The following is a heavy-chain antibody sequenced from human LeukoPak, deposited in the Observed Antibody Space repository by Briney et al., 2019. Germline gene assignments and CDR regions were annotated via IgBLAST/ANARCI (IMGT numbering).Heavy chain of an antibody. V-gene: IGHV3-23*01. Sequence: GGSLRLSRAASGFTFSSYAMSWVRQAPGKGLEWVSAISGSGGSTYYADSVKGRFTISRDNSKNTLYLQMNSLRAEDTAVYYCAKDKNVDTAMVGFDYWGQGTLVTVSS. CDR3: AKDKNVDTAMVGFDY. CDR2: ISGSGGST. CDR1: GFTFSSYA. D-gene: IGHD5-18*01. J-gene: IGHJ4*02.